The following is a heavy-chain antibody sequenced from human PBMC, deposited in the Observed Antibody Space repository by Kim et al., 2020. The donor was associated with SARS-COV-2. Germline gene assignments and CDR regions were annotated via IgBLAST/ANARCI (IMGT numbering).Heavy chain of an antibody. CDR3: ARGARIEKTTDPNKEETYYFDY. J-gene: IGHJ4*02. Sequence: SETLSLTCAVYGGSFSGYYWSWIRQPPGKGLEWIGEINHSGSTNYNPSLKSRVTISVDTSKNQFSLKLSSVTAADTAVYYCARGARIEKTTDPNKEETYYFDYWGQGTLVTVSS. D-gene: IGHD1-26*01. V-gene: IGHV4-34*01. CDR1: GGSFSGYY. CDR2: INHSGST.